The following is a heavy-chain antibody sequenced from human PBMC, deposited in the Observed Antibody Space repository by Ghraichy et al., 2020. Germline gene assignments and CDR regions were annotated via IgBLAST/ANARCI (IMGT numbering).Heavy chain of an antibody. D-gene: IGHD5-12*01. Sequence: GGSLRLSCAASGFTFSSYAMSWVGQAPGKGLGWVSAISGSGGSTYYADSVKGRFTISRDNSKNTLYLQMNSLRAEDTAVYYCAKDKALYSGYDYGDYWGQGTLVTVSS. CDR3: AKDKALYSGYDYGDY. V-gene: IGHV3-23*01. J-gene: IGHJ4*02. CDR2: ISGSGGST. CDR1: GFTFSSYA.